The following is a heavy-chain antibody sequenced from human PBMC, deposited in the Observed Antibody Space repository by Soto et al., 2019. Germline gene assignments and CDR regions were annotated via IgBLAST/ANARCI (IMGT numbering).Heavy chain of an antibody. Sequence: GASVKVSCKASGGTFSSYAISWVRQAPGQGLEWMGGIIPIFGTANYAQKFQGRVTITADESTSTAYMELSSLRSEDTAVYYCARARNHMTTLYYYGMDVWGQGTTVTVYS. D-gene: IGHD4-17*01. CDR2: IIPIFGTA. J-gene: IGHJ6*02. CDR1: GGTFSSYA. V-gene: IGHV1-69*13. CDR3: ARARNHMTTLYYYGMDV.